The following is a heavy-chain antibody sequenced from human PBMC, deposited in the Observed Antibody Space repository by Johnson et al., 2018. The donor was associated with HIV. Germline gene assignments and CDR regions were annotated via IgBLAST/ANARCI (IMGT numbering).Heavy chain of an antibody. D-gene: IGHD3-10*01. CDR1: EFTFSDYY. CDR2: ISWDGGNS. CDR3: AKDSDTYYYGSGDAFDV. Sequence: QVQLVESGGGLVKPGGSLRLSCAAYEFTFSDYYMSWIRQAPGKGLEWVSYISWDGGNSYYADSVQGRFTISRDNIKKSLYLQMNSLRAEYTALYYCAKDSDTYYYGSGDAFDVWGQGTMVTVSS. V-gene: IGHV3-11*01. J-gene: IGHJ3*01.